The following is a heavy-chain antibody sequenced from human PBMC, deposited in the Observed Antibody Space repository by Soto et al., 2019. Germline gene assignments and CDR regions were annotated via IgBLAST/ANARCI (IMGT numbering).Heavy chain of an antibody. V-gene: IGHV3-23*01. CDR3: GKGMATTWGAFDS. Sequence: GGSLRLSCASSGFTFSSYAMGWVRQAPGKGLEWGSAISGSGGRTYYADAVKGRFTISRDNSQNTLYRQMNSLRAEDTAVYYCGKGMATTWGAFDSWGQGT. J-gene: IGHJ4*02. D-gene: IGHD5-12*01. CDR2: ISGSGGRT. CDR1: GFTFSSYA.